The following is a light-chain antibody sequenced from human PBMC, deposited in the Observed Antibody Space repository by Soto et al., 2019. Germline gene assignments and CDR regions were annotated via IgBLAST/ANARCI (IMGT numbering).Light chain of an antibody. V-gene: IGKV3-20*01. CDR3: QQYGSSPPWT. Sequence: IGLTQSPGTLSLSPGERATLSCRASQSVTSNYLAWYQQKPGQAPRLLIYGAYSRATGIPDRFSGSGSGTDFTLTISRLEPEDFAVYYCQQYGSSPPWTFGQGTKVDIK. CDR1: QSVTSNY. J-gene: IGKJ1*01. CDR2: GAY.